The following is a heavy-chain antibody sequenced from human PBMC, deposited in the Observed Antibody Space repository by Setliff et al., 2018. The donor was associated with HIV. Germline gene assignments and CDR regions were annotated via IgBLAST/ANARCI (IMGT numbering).Heavy chain of an antibody. CDR2: IYYSGSP. CDR3: ARGGGGAYYYYYMDV. Sequence: SETLSLTCAVSGGSISTDNWWNWVRQHPGKGLEWIGNIYYSGSPYYNPSLKSRLTMSVDTSKNQFSLRLSSVTAADTAVYYCARGGGGAYYYYYMDVWGKGTTVTVSS. V-gene: IGHV4-31*11. CDR1: GGSISTDNW. J-gene: IGHJ6*03. D-gene: IGHD1-26*01.